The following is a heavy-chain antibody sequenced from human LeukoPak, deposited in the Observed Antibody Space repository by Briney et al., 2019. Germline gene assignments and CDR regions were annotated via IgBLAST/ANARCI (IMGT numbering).Heavy chain of an antibody. J-gene: IGHJ6*03. D-gene: IGHD1-14*01. CDR2: IYTGGDT. V-gene: IGHV3-66*01. Sequence: GGSLRLSCAASGFTVSSNYMSWIRQAPGKGLEWVSGIYTGGDTYYADSVKDRFTISRDNSKNTLYLQMNSLRAEDTAVYYCAKTGFRWGYYFYYMDVWGKGTTVTVSS. CDR1: GFTVSSNY. CDR3: AKTGFRWGYYFYYMDV.